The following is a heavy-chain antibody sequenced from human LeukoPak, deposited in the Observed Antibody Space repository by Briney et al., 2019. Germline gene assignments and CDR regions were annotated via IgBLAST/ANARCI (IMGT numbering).Heavy chain of an antibody. CDR3: ARRKSSIAARVNAFDI. CDR1: GYSFTSYW. V-gene: IGHV5-51*01. CDR2: IYPGDSDT. J-gene: IGHJ3*02. Sequence: GESLKISCKGSGYSFTSYWIGWVRQMPGKGLEWMGIIYPGDSDTRYSPSFQGQVTISADKSISTAYLQWSSLKASDTAMYYCARRKSSIAARVNAFDIWGQGTMVTVSS. D-gene: IGHD6-6*01.